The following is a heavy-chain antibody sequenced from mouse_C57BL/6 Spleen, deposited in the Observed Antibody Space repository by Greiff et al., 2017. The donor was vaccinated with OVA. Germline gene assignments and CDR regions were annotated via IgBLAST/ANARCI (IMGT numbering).Heavy chain of an antibody. CDR1: GFTFSDYY. CDR3: ARGGGNSAWFAY. J-gene: IGHJ3*01. CDR2: INYDGSST. D-gene: IGHD2-1*01. Sequence: EVMLVESEGGLVQPGSSMKLSCTASGFTFSDYYMAWVRQVPEKGLEWVANINYDGSSTYYLDSLKSRFIISRDNAKNILYLQMSSLKSEDTATYYCARGGGNSAWFAYWGQGTLVTVSA. V-gene: IGHV5-16*01.